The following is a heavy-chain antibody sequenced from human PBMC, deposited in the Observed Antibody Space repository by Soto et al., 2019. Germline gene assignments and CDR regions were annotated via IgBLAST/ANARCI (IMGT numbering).Heavy chain of an antibody. CDR2: IRDRAYNYAT. CDR3: TRLISAAQDY. D-gene: IGHD3-10*01. CDR1: GFVFKDSS. Sequence: EVLLVESGGGVVQPGGSLKLSYVASGFVFKDSSIHWVRQASGKGLEWVGRIRDRAYNYATAYTASVKGRFTISRDDSTNTAYLQMNSLRTEDTAIYYCTRLISAAQDYWGQGTLVTVSS. V-gene: IGHV3-73*01. J-gene: IGHJ4*02.